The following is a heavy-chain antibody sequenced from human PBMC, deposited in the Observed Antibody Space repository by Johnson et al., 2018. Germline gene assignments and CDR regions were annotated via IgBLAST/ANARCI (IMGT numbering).Heavy chain of an antibody. CDR1: AGSVSSGSYY. V-gene: IGHV4-61*01. Sequence: QVQLQESGPGLVKPSGTLSLTCTVSAGSVSSGSYYWNWIRQSPGKGLEWIGYIYYRGRTNYKPSLESRVTISVATSKNHFSLRLTYVTAEDTAVYYCARDLTLGGGGLYGFDVWGQGTTVTVSS. D-gene: IGHD3-16*01. J-gene: IGHJ6*02. CDR2: IYYRGRT. CDR3: ARDLTLGGGGLYGFDV.